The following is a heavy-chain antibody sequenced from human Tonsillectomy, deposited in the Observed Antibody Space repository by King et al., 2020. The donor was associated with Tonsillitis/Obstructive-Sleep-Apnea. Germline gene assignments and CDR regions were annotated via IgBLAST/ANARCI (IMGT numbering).Heavy chain of an antibody. CDR2: ISYDGNNK. J-gene: IGHJ4*02. Sequence: VQLVESGEGVVQPGRSLRLSCAASGFTFSSYAMHWVRQAPGKGLEWVAVISYDGNNKYYADSVKGRFTISRDNSKNTLYLQMNSLRAEDTALYYCARAGDIVVVPAAVYFDYWGQGTLVTVSS. CDR3: ARAGDIVVVPAAVYFDY. V-gene: IGHV3-30*04. CDR1: GFTFSSYA. D-gene: IGHD2-2*01.